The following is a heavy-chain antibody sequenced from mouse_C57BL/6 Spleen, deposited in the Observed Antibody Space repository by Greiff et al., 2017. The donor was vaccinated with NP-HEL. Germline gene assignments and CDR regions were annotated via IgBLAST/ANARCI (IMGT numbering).Heavy chain of an antibody. V-gene: IGHV5-17*01. CDR3: ASPYYYGSSRYFDV. D-gene: IGHD1-1*01. J-gene: IGHJ1*03. CDR1: GFTFSDYG. Sequence: EVKVEESGGGLVKPGGSLKLSCAASGFTFSDYGMHWVRQAPEKGLEWVAYISSGSSTIYYADTVKGRFTISRDNAKNTLFLQMTSLRSEDTAMYYCASPYYYGSSRYFDVWGTGTTVTVAS. CDR2: ISSGSSTI.